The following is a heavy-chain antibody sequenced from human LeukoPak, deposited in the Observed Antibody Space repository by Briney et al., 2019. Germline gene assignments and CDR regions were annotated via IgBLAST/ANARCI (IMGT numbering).Heavy chain of an antibody. Sequence: PGGSLRLSCAASGFTFSDYYMSWIRQAPGKGLEWVSYISSSGSTIYYADSVKGRFTISRDNAKNSLYLQMNSLRAEDTAVYYCARDPLGYCSSTSCYKGFDYWAQGTLVTVSS. CDR3: ARDPLGYCSSTSCYKGFDY. J-gene: IGHJ4*02. V-gene: IGHV3-11*04. CDR1: GFTFSDYY. CDR2: ISSSGSTI. D-gene: IGHD2-2*02.